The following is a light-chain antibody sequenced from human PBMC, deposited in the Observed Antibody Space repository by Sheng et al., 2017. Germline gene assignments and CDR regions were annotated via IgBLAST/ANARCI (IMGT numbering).Light chain of an antibody. CDR2: GAS. Sequence: DIHMTQSPSSLSASVGDRVTIACRASQVIGYSLAWYQQKPGKAPKLLLYGASRLEGGVPSRFSGSGSGTDYTLTISSLQPDDSATYYCQQYGSSLPLSFGGGAKVEIK. V-gene: IGKV1-NL1*01. J-gene: IGKJ4*01. CDR1: QVIGYS. CDR3: QQYGSSLPLS.